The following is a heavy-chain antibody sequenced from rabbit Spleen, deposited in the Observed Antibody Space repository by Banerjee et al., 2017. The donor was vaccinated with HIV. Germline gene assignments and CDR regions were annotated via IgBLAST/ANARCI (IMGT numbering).Heavy chain of an antibody. CDR3: ARDLVAVIGWNFNL. J-gene: IGHJ4*01. D-gene: IGHD1-1*01. CDR2: IVTSRGLT. CDR1: GVSLSNDYV. V-gene: IGHV1S45*01. Sequence: EQLEESGGGLVKPEGSLTLTCKASGVSLSNDYVMCWVRQAPGKGLEWIACIVTSRGLTYYASWAKGRFTISKTSSTTVTLQMTSLTGADTATYFCARDLVAVIGWNFNLWGPGTLVTVS.